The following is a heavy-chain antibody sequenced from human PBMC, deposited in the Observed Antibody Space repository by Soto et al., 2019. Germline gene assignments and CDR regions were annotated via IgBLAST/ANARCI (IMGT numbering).Heavy chain of an antibody. V-gene: IGHV1-69*02. Sequence: QVQLVQSGAEVKKPGSSVKVSCKASGGTFSSYTISWVRQAPGQVLECMGQVIPSLGVASYAQRSQGIANYAQKFQGRVTITADKSTSTAYMELSSLRSEDTAVYYCARIPVECSSTSCYAMVGPRAFDIWGQGTMVTVSS. CDR2: VIPSLGVASYAQRSQGIA. D-gene: IGHD2-2*01. CDR1: GGTFSSYT. CDR3: ARIPVECSSTSCYAMVGPRAFDI. J-gene: IGHJ3*02.